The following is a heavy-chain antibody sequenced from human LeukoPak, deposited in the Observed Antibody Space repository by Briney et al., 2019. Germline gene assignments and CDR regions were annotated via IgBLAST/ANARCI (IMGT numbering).Heavy chain of an antibody. V-gene: IGHV3-30*18. Sequence: PGGSLRLSCAASGFTFSGYGMHWVRQAPGKGLEWVAVISYDGSNKYYADSVKGRLTIYRDNSKNTLYLQMNSLRGEDTAVYYCAKERHSYRAYYFDYWGQGTLVTVSS. CDR1: GFTFSGYG. D-gene: IGHD5-18*01. CDR2: ISYDGSNK. J-gene: IGHJ4*02. CDR3: AKERHSYRAYYFDY.